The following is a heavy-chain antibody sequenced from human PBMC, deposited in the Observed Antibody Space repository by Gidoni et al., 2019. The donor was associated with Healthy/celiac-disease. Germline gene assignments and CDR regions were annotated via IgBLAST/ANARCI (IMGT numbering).Heavy chain of an antibody. J-gene: IGHJ6*03. Sequence: EVQLLESGGGLVQPGGSLRLPCAASGFTFSSYAMSWVRQAPGKGLEWVSAISGSGGSTYYADSVKGRFTISRDNFKNTLYLQMNSLRAEDTAVYYCAKAGGYSSFYYMDVWGKGTTVTVSS. D-gene: IGHD6-19*01. CDR3: AKAGGYSSFYYMDV. CDR2: ISGSGGST. CDR1: GFTFSSYA. V-gene: IGHV3-23*01.